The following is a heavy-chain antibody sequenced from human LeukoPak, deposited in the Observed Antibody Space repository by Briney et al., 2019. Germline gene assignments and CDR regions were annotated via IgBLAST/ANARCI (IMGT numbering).Heavy chain of an antibody. V-gene: IGHV1-69*04. J-gene: IGHJ6*02. D-gene: IGHD6-13*01. Sequence: ASVKVSCKASGGTFSSYAISWVRQAPGQGLEWMGRIVPILGIANYAQKFQGRVTITADKSTSTAYMELSSLRSEDTAVYYCARADSSSYGMDVWGQGTTVTVSS. CDR3: ARADSSSYGMDV. CDR1: GGTFSSYA. CDR2: IVPILGIA.